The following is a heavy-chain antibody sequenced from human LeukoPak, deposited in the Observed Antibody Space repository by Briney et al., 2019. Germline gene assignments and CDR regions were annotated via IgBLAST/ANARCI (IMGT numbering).Heavy chain of an antibody. D-gene: IGHD3-16*01. CDR1: GYTFTSYD. J-gene: IGHJ4*02. Sequence: ASVKVSCKASGYTFTSYDINWVRQATGQGLEWMGWMNPNSGNTGYAQKFQGRVTMTRDTSISTGYMELSRLRSDDTAVYYCARGDYLWGNPNWGQGTLVTVSS. CDR2: MNPNSGNT. V-gene: IGHV1-8*01. CDR3: ARGDYLWGNPN.